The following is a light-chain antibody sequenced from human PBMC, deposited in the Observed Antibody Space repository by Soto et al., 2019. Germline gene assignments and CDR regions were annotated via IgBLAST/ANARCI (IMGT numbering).Light chain of an antibody. CDR2: DVT. J-gene: IGLJ2*01. Sequence: QSALTQPASVSGSPGQSITISCTGTSSDVGAYNFVSWYQQHPGKAPKLMIYDVTNRTSGVSSRFTGSKSGNTASLAISGLQAEDEADYYCSSYTTSNTLVFGGGTKVTVL. V-gene: IGLV2-14*03. CDR3: SSYTTSNTLV. CDR1: SSDVGAYNF.